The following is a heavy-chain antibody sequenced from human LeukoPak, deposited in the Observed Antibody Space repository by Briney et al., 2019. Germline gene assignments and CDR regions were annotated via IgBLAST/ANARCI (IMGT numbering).Heavy chain of an antibody. V-gene: IGHV4-38-2*01. CDR3: ARHRTRGAVVPAAIGN. J-gene: IGHJ4*02. D-gene: IGHD2-2*02. CDR2: IYHRGST. Sequence: PSETLSLTCAVSGYSISSGYYWGWIRQPPGKGLEWIGSIYHRGSTYYNPSLKSRVTISVDTSKNQSSLKLSSVTAAHTAVYYCARHRTRGAVVPAAIGNWGQGTLVTVSS. CDR1: GYSISSGYY.